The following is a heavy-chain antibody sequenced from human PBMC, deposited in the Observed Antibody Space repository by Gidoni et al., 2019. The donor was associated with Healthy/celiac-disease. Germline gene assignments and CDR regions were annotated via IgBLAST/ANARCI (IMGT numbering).Heavy chain of an antibody. CDR1: GFTFDDYA. CDR3: AKDRVAGYFDY. V-gene: IGHV3-9*01. D-gene: IGHD6-19*01. Sequence: EVQLVESGGGLVPPGRSLRLSFAASGFTFDDYAMHWVRQAPGKGLEWVSGISWNSGSIGYADSVKGRFTISRDNAKNSLYLQMNSLRAEDTALYYCAKDRVAGYFDYWGQGTLVTVSS. CDR2: ISWNSGSI. J-gene: IGHJ4*02.